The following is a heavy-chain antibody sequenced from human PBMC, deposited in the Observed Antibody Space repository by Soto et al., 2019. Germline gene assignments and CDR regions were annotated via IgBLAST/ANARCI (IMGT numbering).Heavy chain of an antibody. CDR3: ARQIGRGSWSLDH. V-gene: IGHV4-39*01. CDR1: GGSISSSDYW. Sequence: QLQLQESGPGLVKPAETLSLTCTVSGGSISSSDYWWGWIRQPPGKGLEWIGSIYYTGSKYYNPSLKSRVIISVDTSKNQFSLRLSSVTAEDTAVYYCARQIGRGSWSLDHWGQGTLVTVSS. J-gene: IGHJ4*02. CDR2: IYYTGSK. D-gene: IGHD6-13*01.